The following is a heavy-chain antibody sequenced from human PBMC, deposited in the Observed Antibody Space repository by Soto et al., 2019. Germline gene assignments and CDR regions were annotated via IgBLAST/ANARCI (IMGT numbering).Heavy chain of an antibody. Sequence: PGGSLRLSCAASGFTFSSYGMHWVRQAPGKGLEWVALISYDGSNKYYADSVKGRFTISRDNSKNTLYLQMNSLRAEDTAVYYCAKDVVVGATTGLGDYYYYYGMDVWGQGTTVTVSS. J-gene: IGHJ6*02. CDR2: ISYDGSNK. CDR1: GFTFSSYG. CDR3: AKDVVVGATTGLGDYYYYYGMDV. V-gene: IGHV3-30*18. D-gene: IGHD1-26*01.